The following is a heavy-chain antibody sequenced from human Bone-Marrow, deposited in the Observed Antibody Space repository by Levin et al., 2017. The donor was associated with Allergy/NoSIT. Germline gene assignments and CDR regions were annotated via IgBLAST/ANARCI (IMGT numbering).Heavy chain of an antibody. V-gene: IGHV5-51*01. CDR1: GYRFTSYW. D-gene: IGHD3-22*01. CDR3: ARPSFYYDSRHRVFEV. Sequence: GESLKISCQSSGYRFTSYWVAWVRHMPGKVLEWMGIIYPDDSDTKYSPSYQGQVTISADKSISTAYLQWRILKASATAMYYCARPSFYYDSRHRVFEVWGQGTMVTVSS. J-gene: IGHJ3*01. CDR2: IYPDDSDT.